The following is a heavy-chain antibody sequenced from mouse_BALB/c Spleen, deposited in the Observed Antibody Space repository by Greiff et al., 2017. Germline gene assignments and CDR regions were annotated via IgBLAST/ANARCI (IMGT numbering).Heavy chain of an antibody. CDR3: AREKVTGTSAWFAY. D-gene: IGHD4-1*01. CDR1: GYTFTDYV. J-gene: IGHJ3*01. V-gene: IGHV1-77*01. CDR2: IYPGSGST. Sequence: QVQLQQSGPELVKPGASVKMSCKASGYTFTDYVISWVKQRTGQGLEWIGEIYPGSGSTYYNEKFKGKATLTADKSSNTAYMQLSSLTSEDSAVYFCAREKVTGTSAWFAYWGQGTLVTVSA.